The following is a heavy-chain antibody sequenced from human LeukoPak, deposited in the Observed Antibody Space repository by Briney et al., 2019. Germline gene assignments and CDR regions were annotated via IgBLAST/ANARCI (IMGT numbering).Heavy chain of an antibody. CDR1: GGSISSSSYY. CDR2: IYYSGST. CDR3: VKDGGTHVTDY. Sequence: PSETLSLTCTVSGGSISSSSYYWGWIRQPPGKGLEWIGSIYYSGSTYYNPSLKSRVTISVDTSKNQFSLKLSSLTAADTAVYYCVKDGGTHVTDYWGQGTLVTVSS. D-gene: IGHD1-1*01. J-gene: IGHJ4*02. V-gene: IGHV4-39*07.